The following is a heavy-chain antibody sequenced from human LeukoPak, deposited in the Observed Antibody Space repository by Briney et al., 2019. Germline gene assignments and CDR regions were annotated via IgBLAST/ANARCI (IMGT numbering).Heavy chain of an antibody. J-gene: IGHJ4*02. Sequence: ASVKVSCKASGYTFTSNYIHWVRQAPGQGLEWMGMIYPRDGSTSYAQKFQGRVTVTRDTSTSTVRMELSGLRSEDTAVYYCARSSGGYYFDYWGQGTLVTVSS. CDR2: IYPRDGST. CDR3: ARSSGGYYFDY. V-gene: IGHV1-46*01. D-gene: IGHD6-19*01. CDR1: GYTFTSNY.